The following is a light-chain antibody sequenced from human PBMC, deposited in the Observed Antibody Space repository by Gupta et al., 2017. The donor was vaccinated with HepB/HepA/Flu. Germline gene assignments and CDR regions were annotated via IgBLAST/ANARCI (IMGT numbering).Light chain of an antibody. V-gene: IGKV1-12*01. J-gene: IGKJ1*01. Sequence: DIQMTQSPSSVSASVGDRVTITCRASEGISTWLAWYQQKPGKAPKLLIYAASTLQSGVPLRFSGSGSGTDFTLTITNLQPEDFATYYCQQANVFPRTFGQGTKVEIK. CDR2: AAS. CDR3: QQANVFPRT. CDR1: EGISTW.